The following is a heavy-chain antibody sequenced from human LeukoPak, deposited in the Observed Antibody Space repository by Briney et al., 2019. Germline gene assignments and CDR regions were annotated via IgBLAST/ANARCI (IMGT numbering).Heavy chain of an antibody. D-gene: IGHD6-19*01. Sequence: GGSLRLSCTASGFTFGDYAMSWVRQAPGKGLEWVGFIRSKAYGGTTEYAASVKGRFTISRDDSKSIAYLQMNSLKTEDTAVYYCTRDNRWLVHYYYYMDVWGKGTTVTISS. CDR1: GFTFGDYA. J-gene: IGHJ6*03. CDR2: IRSKAYGGTT. V-gene: IGHV3-49*04. CDR3: TRDNRWLVHYYYYMDV.